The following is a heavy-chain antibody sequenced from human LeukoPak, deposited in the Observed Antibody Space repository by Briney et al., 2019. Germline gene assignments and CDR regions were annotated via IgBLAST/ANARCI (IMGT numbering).Heavy chain of an antibody. CDR3: ARNLDS. J-gene: IGHJ5*01. Sequence: GGSLRLSCSASGXTFSTYNMNWVRQAPGKGLEWVSFIGTSSGAIYYADSVKGRFTISRDNAKKSLYLQMNSLRDEDTAVYYCARNLDSWGQGALVTVSS. CDR1: GXTFSTYN. CDR2: IGTSSGAI. V-gene: IGHV3-48*02.